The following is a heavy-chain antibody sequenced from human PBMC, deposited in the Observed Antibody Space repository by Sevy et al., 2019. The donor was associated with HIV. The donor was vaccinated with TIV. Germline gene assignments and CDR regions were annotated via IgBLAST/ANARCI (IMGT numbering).Heavy chain of an antibody. Sequence: GGSLRLSCAAFGFAYSGYGMHWVRQAPGKGLEWVAVMWYDGSNKEYADSVKGRFTISRDNSKSTLFLEMNNLRAEDTAVYYCAKDGASYCTGGICFPYWYFDLWGRGALVTVSS. J-gene: IGHJ2*01. CDR2: MWYDGSNK. V-gene: IGHV3-33*06. CDR3: AKDGASYCTGGICFPYWYFDL. D-gene: IGHD2-8*02. CDR1: GFAYSGYG.